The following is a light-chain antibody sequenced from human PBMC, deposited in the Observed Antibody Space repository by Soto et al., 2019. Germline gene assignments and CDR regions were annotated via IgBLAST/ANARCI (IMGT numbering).Light chain of an antibody. Sequence: IQMTQSPASLAASVGDRVTITCRASQSISSWLAWYQQKPGKAPKVRIYDASSLESGVKSRVSVMGSGTEVTRPISRLRPDDFSTYDGQQYKSYTWTFGQGTKVNIK. CDR2: DAS. V-gene: IGKV1-5*01. CDR1: QSISSW. CDR3: QQYKSYTWT. J-gene: IGKJ1*01.